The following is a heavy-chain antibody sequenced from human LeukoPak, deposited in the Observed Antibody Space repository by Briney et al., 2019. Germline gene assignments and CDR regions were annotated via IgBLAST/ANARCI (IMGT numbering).Heavy chain of an antibody. D-gene: IGHD2-15*01. Sequence: SVKVSCKASGGTFSSYAISWVRQAPGQGLEWMGRIIPILGIANSAQKFQGRVQITADKSTSTAYMELSSLRSEDTAVYYCARDRCSGGSCPDYWGQGTLVTVSS. V-gene: IGHV1-69*04. CDR2: IIPILGIA. CDR3: ARDRCSGGSCPDY. J-gene: IGHJ4*02. CDR1: GGTFSSYA.